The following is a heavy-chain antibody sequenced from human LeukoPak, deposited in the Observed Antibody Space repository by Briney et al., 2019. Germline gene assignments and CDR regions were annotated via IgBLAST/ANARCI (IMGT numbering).Heavy chain of an antibody. Sequence: GRSLRLSCAASGFTFSSYAMHWVRQAPGKGLEWVAVISYDGSNKYYADSVKGRFTISRDNSKNTLYLQMNSLRAEDTAVYYSARDRGYYGSGSYYHWGQGTLVTVSS. J-gene: IGHJ5*02. CDR2: ISYDGSNK. CDR3: ARDRGYYGSGSYYH. CDR1: GFTFSSYA. V-gene: IGHV3-30*04. D-gene: IGHD3-10*01.